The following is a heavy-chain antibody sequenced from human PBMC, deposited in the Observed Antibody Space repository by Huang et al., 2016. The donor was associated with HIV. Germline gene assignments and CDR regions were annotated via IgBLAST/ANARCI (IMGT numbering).Heavy chain of an antibody. J-gene: IGHJ4*02. CDR3: AKDGRGSGTYYDYFEY. D-gene: IGHD1-26*01. V-gene: IGHV3-30*18. CDR1: GFTFNTFD. Sequence: QVQLVESGGGVVQPGRSLRLSCAAFGFTFNTFDMPWVRQATGKGLAWVAIISYDGSSKYHADSVKGRFTISRDNSKNMVYLQMNSLRVEDTAVYYCAKDGRGSGTYYDYFEYWGQGTLVTVSS. CDR2: ISYDGSSK.